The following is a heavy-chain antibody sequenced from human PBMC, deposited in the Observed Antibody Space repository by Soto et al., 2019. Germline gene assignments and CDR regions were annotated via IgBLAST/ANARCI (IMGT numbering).Heavy chain of an antibody. CDR2: ISSRSYTI. CDR1: GFSFSTYS. Sequence: PGGSLRLSCAASGFSFSTYSMNWVRQAPGKGLEWVSYISSRSYTIYYVDSVKGRFTISRDNAKNSLYLQMNSLRDEDTAVYYCARGGSSSDNGMDVWGQGTTVTVSS. V-gene: IGHV3-48*02. CDR3: ARGGSSSDNGMDV. D-gene: IGHD6-6*01. J-gene: IGHJ6*02.